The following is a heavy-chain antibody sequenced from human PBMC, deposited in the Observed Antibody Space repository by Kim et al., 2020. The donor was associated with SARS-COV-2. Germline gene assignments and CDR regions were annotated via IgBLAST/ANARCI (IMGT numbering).Heavy chain of an antibody. V-gene: IGHV4-34*01. CDR3: ARLGYCSGGRGRCGPKGYFDY. J-gene: IGHJ4*02. D-gene: IGHD2-15*01. CDR2: INHSGST. Sequence: SETLSLTCAVYGGSFSGYYWSWIRQPPGKGLEWIWEINHSGSTNYNPSPKSRVTISVDTSKNQFSLKLSSVTAADTAVYYCARLGYCSGGRGRCGPKGYFDYWGQGTLVTVSS. CDR1: GGSFSGYY.